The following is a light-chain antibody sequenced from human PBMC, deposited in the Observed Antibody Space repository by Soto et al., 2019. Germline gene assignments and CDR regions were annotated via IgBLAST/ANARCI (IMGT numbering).Light chain of an antibody. J-gene: IGLJ2*01. CDR2: DTS. Sequence: QAVVTQESSLTVSTGGTVTLTCGSSTGAVTSGHYPAWFQQRPGQAPKTLIYDTSRKHSWTPARFSGSLLGGRAALTLAGAQREDDDDYYCFLSFSDGRGIFGGGTKRTVL. CDR3: FLSFSDGRGI. V-gene: IGLV7-46*01. CDR1: TGAVTSGHY.